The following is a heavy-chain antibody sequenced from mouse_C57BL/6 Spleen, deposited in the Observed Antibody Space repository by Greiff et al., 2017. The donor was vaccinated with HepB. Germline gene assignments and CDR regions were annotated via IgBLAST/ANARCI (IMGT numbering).Heavy chain of an antibody. J-gene: IGHJ4*01. CDR1: GFTFSDYG. CDR2: ISSGSSTI. CDR3: ATYYSNFYYAMDY. D-gene: IGHD2-5*01. V-gene: IGHV5-17*01. Sequence: EVQGVESGVGLVKPGGSLKLSCAASGFTFSDYGMHWVRQAPEKGLEWVAYISSGSSTIYYADTVKGRFTISRDNAKNTLFLQMTSLRSEDTAMYYCATYYSNFYYAMDYWGQGTSVTVSS.